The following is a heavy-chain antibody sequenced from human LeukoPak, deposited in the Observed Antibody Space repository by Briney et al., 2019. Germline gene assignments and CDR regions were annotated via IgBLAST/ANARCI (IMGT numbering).Heavy chain of an antibody. CDR2: IRYDGSNI. J-gene: IGHJ3*02. CDR3: TKDLGSGYDSEAFDI. D-gene: IGHD5-12*01. V-gene: IGHV3-30*02. Sequence: IRYDGSNIYYADSVKGRFTISRDNSKNTLYLQMNSLRAEDTAVYYCTKDLGSGYDSEAFDIWGQGTMVTVSS.